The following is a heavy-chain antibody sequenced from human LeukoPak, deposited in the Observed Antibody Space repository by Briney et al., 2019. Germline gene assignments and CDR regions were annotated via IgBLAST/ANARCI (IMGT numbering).Heavy chain of an antibody. D-gene: IGHD3-22*01. CDR3: ARGYDSSGYYPPSFDY. J-gene: IGHJ4*02. CDR1: GGSISSYY. Sequence: PSETLSLTCTVSGGSISSYYWSWIRQPAGKGLEWIWRIYTSGSTNYNPSLKSRVTMSVDTSKNQFSLKLSSVTAADTAVYYCARGYDSSGYYPPSFDYWGQGTLVSVSS. V-gene: IGHV4-4*07. CDR2: IYTSGST.